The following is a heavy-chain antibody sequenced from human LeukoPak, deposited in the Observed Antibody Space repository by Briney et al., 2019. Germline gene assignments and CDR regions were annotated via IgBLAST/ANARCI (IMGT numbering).Heavy chain of an antibody. CDR3: AREGGNFYDHYFDY. CDR1: GGSISSGGYC. Sequence: SQTLSLTCTVSGGSISSGGYCWRWIRQHPGKGLEWIGYIYYSGSTYYNPSLKSRVTISVDTSKNQFSLKLSSVTAADTAVYYCAREGGNFYDHYFDYWGQGTLVTVSS. V-gene: IGHV4-31*03. J-gene: IGHJ4*02. CDR2: IYYSGST. D-gene: IGHD5/OR15-5a*01.